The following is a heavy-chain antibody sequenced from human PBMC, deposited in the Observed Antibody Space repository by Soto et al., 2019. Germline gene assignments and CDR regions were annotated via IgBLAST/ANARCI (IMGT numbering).Heavy chain of an antibody. CDR2: INPNSGGT. CDR1: GYTFTGYY. CDR3: ARGPNYYYYMDV. Sequence: QVQLVQSGAEVKKPGASVKVSCKASGYTFTGYYMHWVRQAPGQGLEWMGWINPNSGGTKYAQKFQGWVTMTRDTSISKAYMELSRLRSDDTAVYYCARGPNYYYYMDVWGRGTTVTVSS. V-gene: IGHV1-2*04. J-gene: IGHJ6*03.